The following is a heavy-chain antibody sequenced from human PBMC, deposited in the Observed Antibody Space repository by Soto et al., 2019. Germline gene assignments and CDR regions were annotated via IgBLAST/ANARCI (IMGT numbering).Heavy chain of an antibody. CDR2: ISGSGGIT. CDR1: GFSFRSYA. D-gene: IGHD2-21*02. Sequence: GGSLRLSCAASGFSFRSYAMSWVRQAPGKGLEWVSAISGSGGITCYADSVKGRLTISRDNSKNTLYLQLNSLRVEDTAVYYCSPEDCPNRGEEYFVYWGPGTL. CDR3: SPEDCPNRGEEYFVY. V-gene: IGHV3-23*01. J-gene: IGHJ4*02.